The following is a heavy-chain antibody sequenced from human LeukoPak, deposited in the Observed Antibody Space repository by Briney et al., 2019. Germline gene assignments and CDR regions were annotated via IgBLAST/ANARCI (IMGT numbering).Heavy chain of an antibody. D-gene: IGHD1-20*01. CDR2: MNPNSGNT. Sequence: ASVKVSCKASGYTFTSYDINWVRQATGQGLEWVGWMNPNSGNTGYAQKFQGWVTMTRDTSISTAYMELSRLRSDDTAVYYCARDITGPTGLGVDAFDIWGQGTMVTVSS. J-gene: IGHJ3*02. V-gene: IGHV1-8*02. CDR3: ARDITGPTGLGVDAFDI. CDR1: GYTFTSYD.